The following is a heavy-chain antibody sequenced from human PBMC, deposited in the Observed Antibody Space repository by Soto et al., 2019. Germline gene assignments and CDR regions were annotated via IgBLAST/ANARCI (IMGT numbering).Heavy chain of an antibody. D-gene: IGHD5-12*01. CDR1: GFTFSSYG. V-gene: IGHV3-33*01. CDR3: ARGQEMATIMGY. J-gene: IGHJ4*02. Sequence: QVQLVESGGGVVQPGRSLRLSCAASGFTFSSYGMHWVRQAPGKGLEWVAVIWYDGSNKYYADSVKGRFTISRDNSKNTLYLQMNSLRAEDTAVYYCARGQEMATIMGYWGQGTLVTVSS. CDR2: IWYDGSNK.